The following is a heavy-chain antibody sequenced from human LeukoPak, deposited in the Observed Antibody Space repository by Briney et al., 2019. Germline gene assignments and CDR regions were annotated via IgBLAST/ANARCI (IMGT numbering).Heavy chain of an antibody. J-gene: IGHJ2*01. D-gene: IGHD3-22*01. Sequence: SETLSLTCTVSGGSISSSSYYWGWIRQPPGKGLEWRGSIYYSGSTYYNPSLKSRVTISVDTSKNQFSLKLSSVTAADTAVYYCASQFYYDSSGYPNWYFDLWGRGTLVTVSS. CDR1: GGSISSSSYY. CDR2: IYYSGST. V-gene: IGHV4-39*01. CDR3: ASQFYYDSSGYPNWYFDL.